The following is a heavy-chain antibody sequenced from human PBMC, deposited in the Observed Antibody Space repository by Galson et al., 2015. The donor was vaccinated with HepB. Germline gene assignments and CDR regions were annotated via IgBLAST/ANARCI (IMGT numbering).Heavy chain of an antibody. V-gene: IGHV3-23*01. Sequence: SLRLSCAVSGLTFSSYAMSWVRQAPGKGLEWVSAISGTGTNTYYVDSVKGRFTISRDNSKNTVYLQMNSLRAEDTAVYYCAKSGDYYDSSGYYGHADYWGQGTLVTVSS. CDR3: AKSGDYYDSSGYYGHADY. J-gene: IGHJ4*02. D-gene: IGHD3-22*01. CDR1: GLTFSSYA. CDR2: ISGTGTNT.